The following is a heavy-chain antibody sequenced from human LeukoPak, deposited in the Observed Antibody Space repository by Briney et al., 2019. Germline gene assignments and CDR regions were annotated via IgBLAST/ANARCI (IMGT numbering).Heavy chain of an antibody. Sequence: PGESLRLSCAASGFAFHDYTMHWVRQSPGKGLEWVSLITGDSGATFYADSVEGRFTVSRDNNKNSLYLQMHSLRSEDTALYYCARNMLEPDRYFHYWGQGTLVSVSS. CDR1: GFAFHDYT. CDR2: ITGDSGAT. J-gene: IGHJ4*02. V-gene: IGHV3-43*01. CDR3: ARNMLEPDRYFHY. D-gene: IGHD2-8*01.